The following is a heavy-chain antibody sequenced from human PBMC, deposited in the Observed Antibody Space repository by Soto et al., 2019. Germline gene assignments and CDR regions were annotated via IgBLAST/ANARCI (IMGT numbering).Heavy chain of an antibody. CDR3: ARGGNKPHDY. J-gene: IGHJ4*02. V-gene: IGHV3-66*01. D-gene: IGHD3-16*01. CDR1: GFTVSTNY. Sequence: EVQLVESGGDLVQPGGSLRLSCAVSGFTVSTNYMSWVRQAPGKGLEWVSVIHSDGSTYYADSVKGRFTISRDNSKNPLYLQMTSLRGEGTALVYGARGGNKPHDYWGQGTLVTVSS. CDR2: IHSDGST.